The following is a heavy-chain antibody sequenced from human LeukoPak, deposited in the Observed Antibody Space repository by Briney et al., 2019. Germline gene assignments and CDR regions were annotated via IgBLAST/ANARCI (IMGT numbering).Heavy chain of an antibody. J-gene: IGHJ6*03. CDR1: GFTFSSYA. D-gene: IGHD6-13*01. CDR2: ISYDGSNK. V-gene: IGHV3-30*04. CDR3: ARAGGGQQLNPMDV. Sequence: GGSLRLSCAASGFTFSSYAMHWVRQAPGKGLEWVAVISYDGSNKYYADSVKGRFTISRDNSKNTLYLQMNSLRAEDTAVYYCARAGGGQQLNPMDVWGKGTTVTVSS.